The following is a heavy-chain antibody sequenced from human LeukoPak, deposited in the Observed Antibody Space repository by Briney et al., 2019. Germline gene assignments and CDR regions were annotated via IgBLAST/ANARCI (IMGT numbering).Heavy chain of an antibody. CDR2: IYNSGGT. Sequence: SQTLSLTCTVSSGSISSRGYYWSWIRQHPGKGLERIGYIYNSGGTKYNPSLKSRVTISVDTSKNQFSLKLNSVTAADTAVYYCARNYYDTSDYYFDNFDYWGQGTMAT. V-gene: IGHV4-31*03. CDR3: ARNYYDTSDYYFDNFDY. J-gene: IGHJ4*02. D-gene: IGHD3-22*01. CDR1: SGSISSRGYY.